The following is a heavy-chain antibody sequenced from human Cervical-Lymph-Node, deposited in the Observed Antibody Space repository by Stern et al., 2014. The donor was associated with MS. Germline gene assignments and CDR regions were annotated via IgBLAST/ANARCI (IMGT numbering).Heavy chain of an antibody. V-gene: IGHV3-30*03. CDR2: ISYDGSNK. Sequence: QVQLVQSGGGVVQPGRSLRLSCAASGFTFSSYGMHWVRQAPGKGLEWVAVISYDGSNKYYADSVKGRFTISRDNSKNTLYLQMNSLRAEDTAVYYCATAYDSSGYYHYYYYGMDVWGQGTTVTVSS. CDR3: ATAYDSSGYYHYYYYGMDV. D-gene: IGHD3-22*01. CDR1: GFTFSSYG. J-gene: IGHJ6*02.